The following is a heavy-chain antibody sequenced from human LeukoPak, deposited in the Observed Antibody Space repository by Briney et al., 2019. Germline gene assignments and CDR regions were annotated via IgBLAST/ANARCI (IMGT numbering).Heavy chain of an antibody. D-gene: IGHD2-21*01. Sequence: SETLSLTCTVSGGSISSYYWSWIRQPAGKGLEWIGRIYTSGSTNYNPSLKSRVTISVDTSKNQFSLKLSSVTAADTAVYYCARGGRGAYWNYFDYWGQGTLVTVSS. CDR1: GGSISSYY. J-gene: IGHJ4*02. CDR2: IYTSGST. V-gene: IGHV4-4*07. CDR3: ARGGRGAYWNYFDY.